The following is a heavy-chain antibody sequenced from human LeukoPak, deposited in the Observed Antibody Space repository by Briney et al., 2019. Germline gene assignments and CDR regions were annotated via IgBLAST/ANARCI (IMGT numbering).Heavy chain of an antibody. V-gene: IGHV1-69*13. J-gene: IGHJ4*02. CDR3: ARDGAVAGTYFDY. CDR1: GGTFSSYA. D-gene: IGHD6-19*01. Sequence: ASVTVSCKASGGTFSSYAISWVRQAPGQGLEWMGGIIPIFGTANYAQKFQGRVTITADESTSTAYMELSSLRSEDTAVYYCARDGAVAGTYFDYWGQGTLVTVSS. CDR2: IIPIFGTA.